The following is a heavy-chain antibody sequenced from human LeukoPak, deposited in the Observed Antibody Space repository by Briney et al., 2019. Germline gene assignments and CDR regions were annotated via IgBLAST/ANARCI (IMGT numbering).Heavy chain of an antibody. CDR3: ARGPDFWSGYYYYYMDV. CDR2: MNPNSGNT. Sequence: GASVKVSCKASGYTFTSYDINWVRQATGQGLEWMGWMNPNSGNTGYAQKFQGRVTITRNTSISTAYMELSSLRSEDTAVYYCARGPDFWSGYYYYYMDVWGKGTTVTVSS. J-gene: IGHJ6*03. CDR1: GYTFTSYD. V-gene: IGHV1-8*03. D-gene: IGHD3-3*01.